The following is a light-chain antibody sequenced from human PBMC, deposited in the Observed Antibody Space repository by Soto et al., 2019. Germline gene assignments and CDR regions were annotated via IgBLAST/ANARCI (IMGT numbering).Light chain of an antibody. Sequence: ESVLTQSPGTLSLSPGERATLSCRASQSVSSSYLAWYQQKPGQAPRLLIYGASTRATGIPDRLSGSGSGTDFTLTISRLEPEDFAVYYCQQYGSSPSITFGQGTRLEIK. J-gene: IGKJ5*01. CDR2: GAS. CDR1: QSVSSSY. CDR3: QQYGSSPSIT. V-gene: IGKV3-20*01.